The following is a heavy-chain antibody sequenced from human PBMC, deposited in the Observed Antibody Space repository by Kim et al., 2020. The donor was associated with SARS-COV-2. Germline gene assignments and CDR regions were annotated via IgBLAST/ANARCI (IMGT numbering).Heavy chain of an antibody. CDR2: IYYSGNS. J-gene: IGHJ4*01. CDR3: ARPGSMFLTVGSPSFD. V-gene: IGHV4-39*01. D-gene: IGHD4-17*01. Sequence: SETLSLTCTVSGDSISSNSYYWVCLRPPPGKGLVWVMSIYYSGNSYSNPSRKSRITLSVDTSKNQFSLKLSSVTAAATAFYYCARPGSMFLTVGSPSFD. CDR1: GDSISSNSYY.